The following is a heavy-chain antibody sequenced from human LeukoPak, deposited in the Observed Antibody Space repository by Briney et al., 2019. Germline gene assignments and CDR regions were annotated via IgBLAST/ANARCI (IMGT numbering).Heavy chain of an antibody. CDR2: FDPEDGET. D-gene: IGHD3-22*01. J-gene: IGHJ4*02. CDR1: GYTLTKLC. Sequence: GASVKVSCKVSGYTLTKLCMHWVRQAPGKGLEWMGGFDPEDGETIYAQKFQGRVTMTEDTSTDTAYMELSSLRSEDTAVYYCARPKRYYYDSSGYYRYFDYWGQGTLVTVSS. CDR3: ARPKRYYYDSSGYYRYFDY. V-gene: IGHV1-24*01.